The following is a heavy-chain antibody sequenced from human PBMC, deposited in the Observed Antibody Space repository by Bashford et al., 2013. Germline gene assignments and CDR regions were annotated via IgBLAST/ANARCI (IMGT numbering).Heavy chain of an antibody. V-gene: IGHV5-51*01. Sequence: GESLKISCKSSGYNFTSYWIGWVRQMPGKGLEWMGIIYPGDSDTRYSPSFQGQVTISADKSISTAYLQWSSLKASDTAMYYCARLNAAVDPFDYWAREPWSPSPQ. D-gene: IGHD6-13*01. J-gene: IGHJ4*02. CDR2: IYPGDSDT. CDR1: GYNFTSYW. CDR3: ARLNAAVDPFDY.